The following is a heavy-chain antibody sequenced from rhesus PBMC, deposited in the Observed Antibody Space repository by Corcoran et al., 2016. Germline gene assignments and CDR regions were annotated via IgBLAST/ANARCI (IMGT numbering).Heavy chain of an antibody. CDR1: GGSISSSY. J-gene: IGHJ4*01. V-gene: IGHV4-169*02. Sequence: QLQLQESGPGLVKPSETLSVTCAVSGGSISSSYWSWIRQAPGRGLEWIGYIYVSRSSTNYNPSRKSRVTLSVDTSKNQLALKLSSVTTADTAVYYCAREGRSGSWDFDYWGQGVLVTVSS. D-gene: IGHD6-25*01. CDR2: IYVSRSST. CDR3: AREGRSGSWDFDY.